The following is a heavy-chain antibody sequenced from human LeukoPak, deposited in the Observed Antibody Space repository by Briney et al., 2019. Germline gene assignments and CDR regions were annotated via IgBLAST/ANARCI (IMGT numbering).Heavy chain of an antibody. J-gene: IGHJ4*02. V-gene: IGHV3-48*03. CDR3: AKWGDYDVLTGYYVPDY. CDR1: GFTFSSYE. Sequence: QPGGSLRLSCAASGFTFSSYEMNWVRQAPGKGLEWVSYISSSGSTIYYADSVKGRFTVSRDNSKSTLYLQMNSLRAEDTALYYCAKWGDYDVLTGYYVPDYWGQGTLVTVSS. D-gene: IGHD3-9*01. CDR2: ISSSGSTI.